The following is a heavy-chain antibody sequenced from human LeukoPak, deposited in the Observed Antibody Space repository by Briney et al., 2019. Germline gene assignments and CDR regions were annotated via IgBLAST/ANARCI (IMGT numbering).Heavy chain of an antibody. D-gene: IGHD6-19*01. CDR2: INPNSGGT. CDR3: AHDTHSSGWYN. Sequence: GASVNVSCKASGYTFTGYYIHWVRQAPGQGLEWMGWINPNSGGTNYAQKFQGRVTMTRDTSISTAYMELSRLRSDDTAVYYCAHDTHSSGWYNWGQGTLVTVSS. J-gene: IGHJ4*02. CDR1: GYTFTGYY. V-gene: IGHV1-2*02.